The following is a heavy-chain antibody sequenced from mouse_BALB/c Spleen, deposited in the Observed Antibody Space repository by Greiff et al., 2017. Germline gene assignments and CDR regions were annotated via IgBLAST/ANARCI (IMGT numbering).Heavy chain of an antibody. CDR3: ARRKTARATLYAMDY. J-gene: IGHJ4*01. CDR2: ISYSGST. V-gene: IGHV3-2*02. D-gene: IGHD3-2*01. Sequence: QLKESGPGLVKPSQSLSLTCTVTGYSITSDYAWNWIRQFPGNKLEWLGYISYSGSTSYNPSLKSRISITRDTSKNQFFLQLNSVTTEDTATYYCARRKTARATLYAMDYWGQGTSVTVSS. CDR1: GYSITSDYA.